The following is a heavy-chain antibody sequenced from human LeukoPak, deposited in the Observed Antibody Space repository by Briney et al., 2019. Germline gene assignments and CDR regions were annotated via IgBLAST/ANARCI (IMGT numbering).Heavy chain of an antibody. J-gene: IGHJ4*02. Sequence: ASVKVSCKASGYTFTSYGISWVRQAPGQGLEWMGWISAYNGNTNYAQKLQGRVTMTTDTSTSTAYMELSSLRSEDTAVYYCARGGDIVVVPAAYHFDYWGQGTLVTVSS. CDR3: ARGGDIVVVPAAYHFDY. V-gene: IGHV1-18*01. D-gene: IGHD2-2*01. CDR1: GYTFTSYG. CDR2: ISAYNGNT.